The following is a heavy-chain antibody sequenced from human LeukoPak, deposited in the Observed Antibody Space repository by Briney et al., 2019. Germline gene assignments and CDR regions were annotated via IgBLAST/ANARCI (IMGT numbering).Heavy chain of an antibody. CDR1: GYTLTELS. D-gene: IGHD5-12*01. CDR3: ATAELWGGYELPNL. V-gene: IGHV1-24*01. CDR2: FDPEDGET. Sequence: ASVTVSCKLSGYTLTELSMHWVRQAPGKGLEWMGGFDPEDGETIYAQKFQGRVTMTEDTSTDTAYMELSSLRSEDTAVYYCATAELWGGYELPNLWGQGTLVTVSS. J-gene: IGHJ5*02.